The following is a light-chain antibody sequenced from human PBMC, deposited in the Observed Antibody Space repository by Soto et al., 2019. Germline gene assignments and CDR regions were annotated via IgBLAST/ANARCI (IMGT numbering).Light chain of an antibody. J-gene: IGLJ1*01. Sequence: QSVLTQPASVSGSPGQSITISCTGTSNDVGAYNYVSWYQQHLGKAPKLVIYEVSHWPSGISDRFSGSKSGNTASLTISGLQVEDEADYYCSSYATGSPYVFGPGTKVTVL. V-gene: IGLV2-14*01. CDR2: EVS. CDR3: SSYATGSPYV. CDR1: SNDVGAYNY.